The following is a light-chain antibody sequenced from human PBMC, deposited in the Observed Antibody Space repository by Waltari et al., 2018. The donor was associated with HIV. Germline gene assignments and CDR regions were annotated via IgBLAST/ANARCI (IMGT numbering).Light chain of an antibody. CDR3: SSYAGSSWV. Sequence: HYALPPPPSASGSPGQSVTISCSGTRSDAGCHNYVSWYQQHPGKAPKLMMYEVSKRPSGVPDRFSGSKSGNTASLTVSGLQAEDEADYYCSSYAGSSWVFGGGTKLTVL. CDR1: RSDAGCHNY. V-gene: IGLV2-8*01. J-gene: IGLJ3*02. CDR2: EVS.